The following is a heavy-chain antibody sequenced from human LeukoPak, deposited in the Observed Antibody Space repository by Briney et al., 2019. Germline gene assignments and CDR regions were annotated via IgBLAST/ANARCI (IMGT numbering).Heavy chain of an antibody. J-gene: IGHJ6*03. V-gene: IGHV4-39*01. CDR1: GGSITSSRYY. CDR3: ARLVNDFSSGLYTGGYYYMDV. Sequence: SATLSLTCTVSGGSITSSRYYWGWIRQTPGKGLEWIGSISYSGSTQYHPSLKSRLTIFVDTSKSQFSLELTSVIAADTAVFYCARLVNDFSSGLYTGGYYYMDVWGKGTTVTVSS. D-gene: IGHD3-3*01. CDR2: ISYSGST.